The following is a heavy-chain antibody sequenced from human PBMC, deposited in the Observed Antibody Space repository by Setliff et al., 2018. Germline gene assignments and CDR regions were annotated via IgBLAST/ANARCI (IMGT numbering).Heavy chain of an antibody. D-gene: IGHD6-13*01. CDR3: ARSSSSSPWNNWFDP. CDR1: GYSFTSYW. V-gene: IGHV5-51*01. J-gene: IGHJ5*02. CDR2: IYPGDSDT. Sequence: PGESLKISCKGSGYSFTSYWIGWVRQMPGKGLEWMGIIYPGDSDTRYSPSFQGQVTISADKSISTAYLQWSSLKASDTAMYYCARSSSSSPWNNWFDPWGQGTLVTVSS.